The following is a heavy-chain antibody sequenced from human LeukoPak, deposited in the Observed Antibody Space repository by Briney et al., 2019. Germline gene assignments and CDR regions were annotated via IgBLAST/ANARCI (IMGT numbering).Heavy chain of an antibody. Sequence: SETLSLTCAVYGGSFSGYYWSWIRQPPGKGLEWIGEINHSGSTNYNPSLKSRVTISVDTSKNQFSLKLSSVTAADTAVHYCARDSWELRAFDYWGQGTLVTVSS. CDR2: INHSGST. CDR3: ARDSWELRAFDY. J-gene: IGHJ4*02. CDR1: GGSFSGYY. D-gene: IGHD1-26*01. V-gene: IGHV4-34*01.